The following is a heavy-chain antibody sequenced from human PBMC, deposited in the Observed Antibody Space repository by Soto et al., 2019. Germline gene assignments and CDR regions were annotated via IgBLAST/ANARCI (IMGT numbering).Heavy chain of an antibody. V-gene: IGHV1-18*01. J-gene: IGHJ6*02. CDR3: ARYYDSSGYYRYYYYYGMDV. CDR2: ISAYNGNT. D-gene: IGHD3-22*01. Sequence: ASVKVSCKASGYTFTSYGISWVRQAPGQGLEWMGWISAYNGNTNYARKLQGRVTMTTDTSTSTAYMELRSLRSDDTAVYYCARYYDSSGYYRYYYYYGMDVWGQGTTVTVSS. CDR1: GYTFTSYG.